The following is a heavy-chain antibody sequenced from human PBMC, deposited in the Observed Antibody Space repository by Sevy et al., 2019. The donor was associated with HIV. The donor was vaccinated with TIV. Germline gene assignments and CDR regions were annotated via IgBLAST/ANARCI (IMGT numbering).Heavy chain of an antibody. CDR1: GGTFSSYV. CDR2: IIPILSIA. V-gene: IGHV1-69*10. D-gene: IGHD2-2*01. CDR3: AREREDIVLESAATRYYCMDV. Sequence: ASVKVSCKASGGTFSSYVISWVRQAPGQGLEWMGGIIPILSIANYAQKFQGRVTITADKSTSTAYMELSSLRSEDTAVYYCAREREDIVLESAATRYYCMDVWGTGTTVTVSS. J-gene: IGHJ6*03.